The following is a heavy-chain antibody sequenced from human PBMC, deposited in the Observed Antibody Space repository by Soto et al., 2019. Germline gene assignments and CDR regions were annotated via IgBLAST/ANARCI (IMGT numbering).Heavy chain of an antibody. V-gene: IGHV3-21*06. CDR2: ISSSSYI. CDR1: GFTFSNYS. J-gene: IGHJ6*02. Sequence: EVQLVESGGGLAKPGGSLRLSCAASGFTFSNYSMNWVRQAPGKGLEWVSSISSSSYIYYADSVKGRFTISRDNARNSLSLQMNSLRAEDTAVYYCARDSVPSTVTTFYYNYGMDVWGQGTTVTVAS. D-gene: IGHD4-4*01. CDR3: ARDSVPSTVTTFYYNYGMDV.